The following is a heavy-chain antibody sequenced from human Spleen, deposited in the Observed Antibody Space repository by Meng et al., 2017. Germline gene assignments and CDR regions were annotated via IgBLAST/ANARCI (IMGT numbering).Heavy chain of an antibody. CDR1: GYSFPSYW. V-gene: IGHV5-51*01. D-gene: IGHD3-10*01. Sequence: GESLKISCKGSGYSFPSYWIGWVRQMPGKGLEWMAIIYPDDSDTRYSPSFQGRVTISADKSISTAYLQWSSLKASDTAMYYCARRDYSALDYWGQGTLVTVSS. CDR2: IYPDDSDT. J-gene: IGHJ4*02. CDR3: ARRDYSALDY.